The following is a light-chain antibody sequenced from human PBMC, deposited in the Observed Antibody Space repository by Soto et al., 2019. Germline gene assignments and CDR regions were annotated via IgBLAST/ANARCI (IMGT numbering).Light chain of an antibody. CDR3: QEYNNYYTWT. Sequence: DLQMTQSPSTLSASVGDRVTITCRASQSISSWLAWYQQKPGKAPKLLIYKASSLDNGVPSRFSGSGSGTEFTLTISSLQPDDFATYYCQEYNNYYTWTFGQGTKVEVK. J-gene: IGKJ1*01. V-gene: IGKV1-5*03. CDR2: KAS. CDR1: QSISSW.